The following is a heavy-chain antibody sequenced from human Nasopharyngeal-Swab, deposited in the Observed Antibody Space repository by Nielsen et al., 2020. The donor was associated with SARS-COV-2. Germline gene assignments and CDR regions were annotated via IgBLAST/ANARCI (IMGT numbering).Heavy chain of an antibody. V-gene: IGHV1-8*01. D-gene: IGHD3-22*01. CDR1: GYTFTSYD. Sequence: ASVKVSCKASGYTFTSYDINWVRQATGQGLEWMGWMNPNSGNTGYAQKFQGRVTMTRNTSISTAYMELSSLRSEDTAVYYCARDFTTNKLLYGNEKGYDSSGYVSWGQGTLVTVSS. J-gene: IGHJ4*02. CDR2: MNPNSGNT. CDR3: ARDFTTNKLLYGNEKGYDSSGYVS.